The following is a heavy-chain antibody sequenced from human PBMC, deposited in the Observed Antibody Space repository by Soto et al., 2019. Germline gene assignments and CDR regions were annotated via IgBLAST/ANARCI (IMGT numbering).Heavy chain of an antibody. CDR2: VTSSPSSM. Sequence: GPLLVTCSSFGCIFSGFSMNWVRQAPGKGLEWVSSVTSSPSSMFYADSVKGRFTISRDDARDSLFLQMNSLRADDTAVYYCAREADFASSGYVLDYWGLGTLVTVYS. V-gene: IGHV3-21*03. CDR1: GCIFSGFS. D-gene: IGHD3-22*01. J-gene: IGHJ4*02. CDR3: AREADFASSGYVLDY.